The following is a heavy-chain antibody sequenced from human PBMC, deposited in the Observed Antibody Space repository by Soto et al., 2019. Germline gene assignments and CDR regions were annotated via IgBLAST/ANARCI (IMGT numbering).Heavy chain of an antibody. Sequence: GGSLRLSCAASGFTFSSYGMHWVRQAPGKGLEWVAVISYDGSNKYYADSVKGRFTISRDNSKNTLYLQMNSLRAEDTAVYYCAKVDTAMVYYYGMDVWGQGTTVTVSS. D-gene: IGHD5-18*01. CDR1: GFTFSSYG. CDR3: AKVDTAMVYYYGMDV. J-gene: IGHJ6*02. CDR2: ISYDGSNK. V-gene: IGHV3-30*18.